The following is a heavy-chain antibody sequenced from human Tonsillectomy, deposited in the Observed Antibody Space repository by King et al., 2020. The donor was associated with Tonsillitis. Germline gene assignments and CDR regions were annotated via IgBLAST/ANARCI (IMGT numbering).Heavy chain of an antibody. CDR3: VHKIRDSSVYLF. CDR2: IYGDDDK. V-gene: IGHV2-5*02. J-gene: IGHJ4*02. CDR1: GFSLSTSGVG. Sequence: TLKESGPTLVKPTQTLTLTCTFSGFSLSTSGVGVAWIRQPPGKALEWLALIYGDDDKRYSTSLKTRLTIMKATSKDHVVLTMTNLGPVDTATYYCVHKIRDSSVYLFWGQGMLVTVSS. D-gene: IGHD3-22*01.